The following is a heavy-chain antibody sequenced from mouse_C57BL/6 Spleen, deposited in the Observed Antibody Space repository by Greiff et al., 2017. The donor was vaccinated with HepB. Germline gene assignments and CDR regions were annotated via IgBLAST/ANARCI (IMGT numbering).Heavy chain of an antibody. CDR3: ARSSSVYAMDY. Sequence: QVQLQQSGAELARPGASVKMSCKASGYTFTSYTMHWVKQRPGQGLEWIGYINPSSGYTKYNQKFKDKATLTADKSSSTAYMQLSSLTSEDSAVYFCARSSSVYAMDYWGQGTSVTVSS. J-gene: IGHJ4*01. V-gene: IGHV1-4*01. D-gene: IGHD1-1*01. CDR1: GYTFTSYT. CDR2: INPSSGYT.